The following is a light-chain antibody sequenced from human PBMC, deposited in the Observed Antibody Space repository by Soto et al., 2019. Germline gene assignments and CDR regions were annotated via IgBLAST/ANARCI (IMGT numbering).Light chain of an antibody. Sequence: EIVLTQSPATLSLSPGERATLSCRASQSVSSYLAWYQQKPGQAPRLLIYDASNRATGIPARFSGSGSGTDFTLTISSLEPEDFAVYYCQQRSSPQLTFGGGTKVEIK. CDR3: QQRSSPQLT. CDR1: QSVSSY. CDR2: DAS. J-gene: IGKJ4*01. V-gene: IGKV3-11*01.